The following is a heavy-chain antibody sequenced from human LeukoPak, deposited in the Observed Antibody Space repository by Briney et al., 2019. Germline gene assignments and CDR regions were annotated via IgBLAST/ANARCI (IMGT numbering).Heavy chain of an antibody. Sequence: GESLQISCKGSGYTFTNYWIGWVRQMPGKGLEWMGLRNPADSNTRYSPSFQGQVTISADKSISTAYLQWSSLKASDTAMYYCARLWDYAGYFDYWGQGTLVTVSS. CDR3: ARLWDYAGYFDY. D-gene: IGHD3-16*01. CDR1: GYTFTNYW. J-gene: IGHJ4*02. V-gene: IGHV5-51*01. CDR2: RNPADSNT.